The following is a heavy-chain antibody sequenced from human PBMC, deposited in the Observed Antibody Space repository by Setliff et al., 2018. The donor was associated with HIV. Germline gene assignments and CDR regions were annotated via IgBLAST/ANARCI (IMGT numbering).Heavy chain of an antibody. V-gene: IGHV3-48*04. CDR3: ARETTGWFGELAAAFDI. Sequence: GESLKISCAASGFTFGRYSMNWVRQAPGKGLEWVGFINSGSSSIFYGDPVKGRFTISGDDAKNSLLLHMNSLRAEDTAVYYCARETTGWFGELAAAFDIWGHGTLVTVSS. CDR1: GFTFGRYS. CDR2: INSGSSSI. D-gene: IGHD3-10*01. J-gene: IGHJ3*02.